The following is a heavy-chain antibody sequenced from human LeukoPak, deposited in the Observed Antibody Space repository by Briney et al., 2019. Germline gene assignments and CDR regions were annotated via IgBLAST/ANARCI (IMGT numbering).Heavy chain of an antibody. D-gene: IGHD1-26*01. Sequence: ASVKVSCKASGGTFSSYAISWVRQAPGQGLEWMERIIPMFGTANYAQKFQGRVTITTDESTSTAYMELSSLRSEDTAVYYCARRRIVGAMEAFDIWGQGTMVTVSS. J-gene: IGHJ3*02. CDR1: GGTFSSYA. CDR3: ARRRIVGAMEAFDI. CDR2: IIPMFGTA. V-gene: IGHV1-69*05.